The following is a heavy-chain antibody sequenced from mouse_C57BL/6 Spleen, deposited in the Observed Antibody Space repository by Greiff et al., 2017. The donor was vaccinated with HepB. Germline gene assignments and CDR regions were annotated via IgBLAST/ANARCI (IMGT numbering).Heavy chain of an antibody. CDR2: IWWDDDK. CDR1: GFSLSTFGMG. D-gene: IGHD1-1*01. V-gene: IGHV8-8*01. CDR3: ARTNGLYYYGSSYREDAMDY. Sequence: QVTLKVSGPGILQPSQTLSLTCSFSGFSLSTFGMGVGWIRQPSGKGLEWLAHIWWDDDKYYNPALKSRLTISKDTSKNQVFLKIANVDTADTATYYCARTNGLYYYGSSYREDAMDYWGQGTSVTVSS. J-gene: IGHJ4*01.